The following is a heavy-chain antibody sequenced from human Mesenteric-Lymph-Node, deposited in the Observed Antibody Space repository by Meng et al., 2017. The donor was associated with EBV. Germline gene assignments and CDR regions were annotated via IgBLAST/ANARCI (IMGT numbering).Heavy chain of an antibody. CDR2: IYHSGST. V-gene: IGHV4-4*02. CDR1: GGSISMSNV. CDR3: ARGDYGVSVGD. D-gene: IGHD4-17*01. Sequence: QVQLQESGPGLVKSSGTLSLTCAVSGGSISMSNVWSWVRHPPGKGLEWIGEIYHSGSTNYNPSLKRRVTISVDKSKNQFSLKLSSVTAADTAVYYCARGDYGVSVGDWGQGTLVTVSS. J-gene: IGHJ4*02.